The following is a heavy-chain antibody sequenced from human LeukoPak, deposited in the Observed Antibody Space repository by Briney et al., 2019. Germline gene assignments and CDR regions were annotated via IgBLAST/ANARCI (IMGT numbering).Heavy chain of an antibody. V-gene: IGHV3-21*01. CDR2: ISSSSSYI. Sequence: GGSLRLSCAASGFTFSSYSMNRVRQAPGKGLEWVSSISSSSSYIYYADSVKGRFTISRDNAKNSLYLQMNSLRAEDTAVYYCARMYSSGWFRIFDYWGQGTLVTVSS. CDR3: ARMYSSGWFRIFDY. CDR1: GFTFSSYS. D-gene: IGHD6-19*01. J-gene: IGHJ4*02.